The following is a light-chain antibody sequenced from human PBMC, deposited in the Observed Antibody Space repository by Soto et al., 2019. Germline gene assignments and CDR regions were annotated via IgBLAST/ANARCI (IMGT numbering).Light chain of an antibody. CDR1: QSVSSH. CDR3: QQRTISPPTWT. J-gene: IGKJ1*01. Sequence: EIVLTQSPATLSLSPGERATLSCRASQSVSSHXXLYQQKRGQSPGLLIYDAPSRPPGIPARFSGSGSGADFTLTISSLEXEDFAVYYCQQRTISPPTWTFGQGTKVEI. CDR2: DAP. V-gene: IGKV3-11*01.